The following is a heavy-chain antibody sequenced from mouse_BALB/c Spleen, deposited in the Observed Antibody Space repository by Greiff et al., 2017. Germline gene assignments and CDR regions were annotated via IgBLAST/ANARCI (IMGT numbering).Heavy chain of an antibody. CDR2: IYPGDGDT. Sequence: VQLQESGAELVRPGSSVKISCKASGYAFSSYWMNWVKQRPGQGLEWIGQIYPGDGDTNYNGKFKGKATLTADKSSSTAYMQLSSLTSEDSAVYFCAREGDSLLRLQFAYWGQGTLVTVSA. CDR1: GYAFSSYW. D-gene: IGHD1-2*01. J-gene: IGHJ3*01. CDR3: AREGDSLLRLQFAY. V-gene: IGHV1-80*01.